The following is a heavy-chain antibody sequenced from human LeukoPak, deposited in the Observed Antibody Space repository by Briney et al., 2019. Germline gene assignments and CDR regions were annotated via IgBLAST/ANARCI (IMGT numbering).Heavy chain of an antibody. D-gene: IGHD3-22*01. J-gene: IGHJ4*02. Sequence: PGRSLRLSCAASGVTFSSYGMHWVRQAPGKGLEWVAVIWYDGSNKYYADSVKGRFTISRDNSKNTLYLQMNSLRAYHTTIDYCAMDSEVVVMFPLDYWGQGTLVTVSS. CDR3: AMDSEVVVMFPLDY. CDR2: IWYDGSNK. V-gene: IGHV3-33*01. CDR1: GVTFSSYG.